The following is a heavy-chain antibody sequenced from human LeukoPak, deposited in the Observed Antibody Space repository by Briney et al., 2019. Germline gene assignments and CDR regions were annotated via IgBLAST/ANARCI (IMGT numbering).Heavy chain of an antibody. Sequence: PSETLSLTCTVSGGSISSSSYYWGWIRQPPGKGLEWIGSIYYSGSTYYNPSLKSRVTISVDTSKNQFSLKLSSVTAADTAVYYCARVGGSGWYKPQGFDYWGQGTLVTVSS. CDR3: ARVGGSGWYKPQGFDY. V-gene: IGHV4-39*07. J-gene: IGHJ4*02. CDR1: GGSISSSSYY. D-gene: IGHD6-19*01. CDR2: IYYSGST.